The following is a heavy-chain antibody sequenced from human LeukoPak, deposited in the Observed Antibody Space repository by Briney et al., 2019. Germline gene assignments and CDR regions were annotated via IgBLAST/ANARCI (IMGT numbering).Heavy chain of an antibody. CDR1: GGSISSYY. CDR3: ARDRRWLQSNAFDI. J-gene: IGHJ3*02. Sequence: PSETLSLTCTVSGGSISSYYWSWIRQPPGKGLEWIGYIYYSGSTNYNPSLKSRVTISVDTSKNQFSLKLSSVTAADTAVYYCARDRRWLQSNAFDIWGQGTMVTVSS. D-gene: IGHD5-24*01. V-gene: IGHV4-59*01. CDR2: IYYSGST.